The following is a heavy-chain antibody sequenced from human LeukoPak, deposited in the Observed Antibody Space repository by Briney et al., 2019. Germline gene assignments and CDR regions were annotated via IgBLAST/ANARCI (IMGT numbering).Heavy chain of an antibody. D-gene: IGHD6-13*01. V-gene: IGHV3-48*01. Sequence: GGSLRLSCAASGFSFSSSGMNWVRQAPGKGLEWVSYIDTSSTTKNYADSVKGRFTISRDNAKNSLYLQMNSLRVEDTAVYYCARVSARIAAAGPLDYWGQGTLVTVSS. CDR1: GFSFSSSG. CDR3: ARVSARIAAAGPLDY. CDR2: IDTSSTTK. J-gene: IGHJ4*02.